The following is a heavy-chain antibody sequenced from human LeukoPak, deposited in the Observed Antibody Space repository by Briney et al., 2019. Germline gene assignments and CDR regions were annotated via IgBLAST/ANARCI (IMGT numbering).Heavy chain of an antibody. J-gene: IGHJ6*03. V-gene: IGHV1-69*05. CDR1: GGNFGNSA. CDR2: IIPIYGTR. CDR3: ARGRRPTEITTFLTPFYYHMDF. Sequence: GASVKVSCKASGGNFGNSAISWVRHAPAHGLEWMGGIIPIYGTRHYAQKFQGRVTLHTDESTSSVYMELNSLTSDDTAVYYCARGRRPTEITTFLTPFYYHMDFWGGGTAVTVS. D-gene: IGHD1-1*01.